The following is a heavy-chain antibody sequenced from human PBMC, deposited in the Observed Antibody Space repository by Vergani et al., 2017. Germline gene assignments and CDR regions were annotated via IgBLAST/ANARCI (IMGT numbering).Heavy chain of an antibody. CDR2: IKQDGSEK. CDR3: ARDPHGTTTVTP. J-gene: IGHJ5*02. D-gene: IGHD4-17*01. Sequence: EVQLVESGGGLVKPGGSLRLSCAASGFTFSSYSMNWVRQAPGKGLEWVANIKQDGSEKYYVDSVKGRFTISRDNAKNSLYLQMNSLRAEDTAVYYCARDPHGTTTVTPWGQGTLVTVSS. CDR1: GFTFSSYS. V-gene: IGHV3-7*03.